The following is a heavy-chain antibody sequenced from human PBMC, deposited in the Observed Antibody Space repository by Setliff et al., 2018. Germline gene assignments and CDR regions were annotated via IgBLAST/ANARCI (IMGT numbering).Heavy chain of an antibody. J-gene: IGHJ4*02. CDR1: GFSFTDYL. D-gene: IGHD2-15*01. CDR3: ASYERYCYGGSCYYFDY. CDR2: INLNTGNI. Sequence: ASVKVSCKASGFSFTDYLMNWMRQAPEQGLEWMGRINLNTGNIFYAQEFQGRVTMTRDTSTGTVNMELSSLRSEDTAVYYCASYERYCYGGSCYYFDYWGQGTLVTVSS. V-gene: IGHV1-46*01.